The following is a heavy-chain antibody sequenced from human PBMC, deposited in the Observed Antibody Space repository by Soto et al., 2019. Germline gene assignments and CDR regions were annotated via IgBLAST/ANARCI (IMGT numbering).Heavy chain of an antibody. CDR1: GFTFSSYG. J-gene: IGHJ3*02. D-gene: IGHD3-22*01. Sequence: GGSLRLSCAASGFTFSSYGMHWVRQAPGKGLEWVAVIWYDGSNKYYADSVKGRFTISRDNSKNTLYLQMNSLRAEDTAVYYCARDGDYYDSSGYLNDAFDIWGQGTMVTVSS. CDR2: IWYDGSNK. V-gene: IGHV3-33*01. CDR3: ARDGDYYDSSGYLNDAFDI.